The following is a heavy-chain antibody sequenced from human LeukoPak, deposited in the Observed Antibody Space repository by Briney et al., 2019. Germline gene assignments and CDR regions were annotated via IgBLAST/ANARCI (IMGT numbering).Heavy chain of an antibody. J-gene: IGHJ5*02. D-gene: IGHD2-15*01. CDR1: GYTFTSYG. Sequence: ASVKVSCKASGYTFTSYGISWVRQAPGQGLEWTGWINPKTSGTNYAQKFQGRVTMTRDSSSSTAYMELNRLTSDDTAVYFCARAPPHYCSGSLCYGWFDPWGQGTLVTVSS. V-gene: IGHV1-2*02. CDR3: ARAPPHYCSGSLCYGWFDP. CDR2: INPKTSGT.